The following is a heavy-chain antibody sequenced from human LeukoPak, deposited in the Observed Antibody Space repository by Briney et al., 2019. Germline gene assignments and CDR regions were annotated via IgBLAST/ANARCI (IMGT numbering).Heavy chain of an antibody. CDR3: ARGMAAAYDYNWFDP. V-gene: IGHV4-4*07. CDR2: INARGST. CDR1: GGSISSDY. Sequence: SETLSLTCSVSGGSISSDYWSWIRQPAGKGLEWIGRINARGSTRYNPSLKSRVTMSADTSKNQFSLKMNSVTAADTAVYFCARGMAAAYDYNWFDPWGQGTLVTVSS. J-gene: IGHJ5*02. D-gene: IGHD5-12*01.